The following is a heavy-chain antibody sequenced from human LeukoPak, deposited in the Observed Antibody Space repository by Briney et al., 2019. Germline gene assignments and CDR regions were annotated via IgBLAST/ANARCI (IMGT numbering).Heavy chain of an antibody. D-gene: IGHD3-10*01. J-gene: IGHJ4*02. V-gene: IGHV3-15*01. CDR1: GFTFSNAW. CDR2: IKSKTDDGTT. CDR3: ILXLSFRGVNTPYY. Sequence: GGSLRLSCATSGFTFSNAWMTWVRQAPGKGLEWLGRIKSKTDDGTTDYAAPVKGRFTISRDDSKNTLYLQMNSLKTEDTAVXYXILXLSFRGVNTPYYWGQGTLVTVSS.